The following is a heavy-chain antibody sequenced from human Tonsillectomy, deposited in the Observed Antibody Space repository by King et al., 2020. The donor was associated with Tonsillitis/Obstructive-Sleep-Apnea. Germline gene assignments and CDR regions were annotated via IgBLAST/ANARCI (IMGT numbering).Heavy chain of an antibody. Sequence: QLQESGPGLVKPSETLSLTCTVSGGSISSYYWSWIRQPPGKGLEWIGYIYYSGGTNYNPSLKSRVTISVDTSKNQFSLILSSVPAADTAVYYCARDMVLEAGGDAFDIWGQGTMVTVSS. V-gene: IGHV4-59*01. CDR3: ARDMVLEAGGDAFDI. CDR1: GGSISSYY. D-gene: IGHD2-8*01. J-gene: IGHJ3*02. CDR2: IYYSGGT.